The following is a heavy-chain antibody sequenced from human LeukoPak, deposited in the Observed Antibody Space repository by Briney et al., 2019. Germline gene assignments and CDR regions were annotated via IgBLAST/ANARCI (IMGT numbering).Heavy chain of an antibody. V-gene: IGHV3-48*01. CDR1: GFTFSSYS. Sequence: PGGSLRLSCAASGFTFSSYSMNWVRQTPGKGLEWVSYISSSSSTIYYADSVKGRFTISRDNAKNSLYLQMNGLRAEDTAVYYCARESGAFDIWGQGTMVTVSS. D-gene: IGHD6-25*01. CDR3: ARESGAFDI. J-gene: IGHJ3*02. CDR2: ISSSSSTI.